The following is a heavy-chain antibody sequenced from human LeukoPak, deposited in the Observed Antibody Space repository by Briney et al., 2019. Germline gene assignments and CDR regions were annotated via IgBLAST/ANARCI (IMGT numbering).Heavy chain of an antibody. CDR3: AIRGSPMVRNY. D-gene: IGHD3-10*01. V-gene: IGHV3-66*01. Sequence: GGSLRLSCAASGFTVGSNYMSWVRQAPGKGLEWVSVIYSGGSTYYADSVKGRFTISIDNAKNSLYLQMNSLRAEDTAVYYCAIRGSPMVRNYWGQGTLVTVSS. CDR1: GFTVGSNY. CDR2: IYSGGST. J-gene: IGHJ4*02.